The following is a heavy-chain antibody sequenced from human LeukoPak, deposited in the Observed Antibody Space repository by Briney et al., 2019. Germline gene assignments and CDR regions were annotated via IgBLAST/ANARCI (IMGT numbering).Heavy chain of an antibody. CDR1: GFTFSSYG. CDR3: AKDHGSGSYSNMDV. Sequence: GGSLRLSCAASGFTFSSYGMSWVRQAPGKGLEWVSAISGSGGSTYYADSVKGRFTISRDNSKNTLYLQMNSLRAEDTAVYYCAKDHGSGSYSNMDVWGKGTTVTISS. V-gene: IGHV3-23*01. D-gene: IGHD3-10*01. J-gene: IGHJ6*03. CDR2: ISGSGGST.